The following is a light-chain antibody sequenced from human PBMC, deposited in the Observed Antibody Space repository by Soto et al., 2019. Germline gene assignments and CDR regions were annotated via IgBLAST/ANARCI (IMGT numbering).Light chain of an antibody. CDR3: QQYNVWPLT. Sequence: EIVMTQSPATLSVSPGERATPSCRASQSVSSNLAWYQQKPGQTPRLLIYVASTRATGIPARFSGSGSGTEFTLTISSLQSEDFAVYYCQQYNVWPLTFGGGTKVEF. J-gene: IGKJ4*01. V-gene: IGKV3-15*01. CDR1: QSVSSN. CDR2: VAS.